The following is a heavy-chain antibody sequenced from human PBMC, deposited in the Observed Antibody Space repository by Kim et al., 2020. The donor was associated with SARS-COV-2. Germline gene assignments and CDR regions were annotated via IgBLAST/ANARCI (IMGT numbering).Heavy chain of an antibody. CDR2: ISGSGGST. V-gene: IGHV3-23*01. J-gene: IGHJ6*02. D-gene: IGHD6-6*01. CDR3: AKGIFGIAARPLAKRGGPEPPYYGMDL. Sequence: GGSLRLSCAASGFTFSSYAMSWVRQAPGKGLEWVSAISGSGGSTYYADSVKGRFTISRDNSKNTLYLQMNSLRAEDTAVYYCAKGIFGIAARPLAKRGGPEPPYYGMDLWGQGTTVTVSS. CDR1: GFTFSSYA.